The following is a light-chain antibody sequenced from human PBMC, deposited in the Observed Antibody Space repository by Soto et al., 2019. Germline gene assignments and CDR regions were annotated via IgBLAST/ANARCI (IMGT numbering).Light chain of an antibody. V-gene: IGKV3-20*01. CDR3: QHYGSSPWT. CDR2: GAS. Sequence: EIVLTQSPGTLSLSPGERATLSCRASQSVSSSYLAWYQKKPGQSPRLLIYGASSRATGIPDRFSGSGSGTDFTLTISRLEPEDFAMYYCQHYGSSPWTFGQGTKVEIK. CDR1: QSVSSSY. J-gene: IGKJ1*01.